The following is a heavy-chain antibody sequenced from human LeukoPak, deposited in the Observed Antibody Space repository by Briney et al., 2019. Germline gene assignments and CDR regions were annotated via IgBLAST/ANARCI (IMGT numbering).Heavy chain of an antibody. CDR3: ASGSIAAAGGGFDP. V-gene: IGHV1-2*02. D-gene: IGHD6-13*01. Sequence: GASVKVSCKASGYIFTGYYMHWVRQAPGQGLEWMGWINPNSGGTNYAQKFQGRVTMTRDTSISTAYMELSRLRSDDTAVYYCASGSIAAAGGGFDPWGQGTLVTVSS. CDR1: GYIFTGYY. J-gene: IGHJ5*02. CDR2: INPNSGGT.